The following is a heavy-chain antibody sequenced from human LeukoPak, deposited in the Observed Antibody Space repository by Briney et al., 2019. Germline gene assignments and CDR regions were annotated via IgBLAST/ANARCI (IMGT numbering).Heavy chain of an antibody. V-gene: IGHV4-4*02. D-gene: IGHD3-22*01. Sequence: SGTLSLTCAVSGGSISSSSWWSWVRQPPGKGLEWIGEIYHSGSTNYNPSLKSRVTISVDKSKNQFSLKLSSVTAADTAVYYCARSRMYYYDSSGYYWVYWGQGTLVTVSS. CDR2: IYHSGST. CDR3: ARSRMYYYDSSGYYWVY. CDR1: GGSISSSSW. J-gene: IGHJ4*02.